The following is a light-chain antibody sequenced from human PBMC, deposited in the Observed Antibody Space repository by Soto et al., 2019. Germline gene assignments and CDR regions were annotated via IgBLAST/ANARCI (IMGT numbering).Light chain of an antibody. Sequence: DIQMTQSPSSLSASVGDRVTITCRASQDIRNHLSWYQQKPGKVPKLLIHTSTTLQSGVPSRFSGSGSGTDFTLIISSLQPEDVATYYCQKHDGAPLTFGGGTKVEIK. CDR3: QKHDGAPLT. J-gene: IGKJ4*01. CDR1: QDIRNH. V-gene: IGKV1-27*01. CDR2: TST.